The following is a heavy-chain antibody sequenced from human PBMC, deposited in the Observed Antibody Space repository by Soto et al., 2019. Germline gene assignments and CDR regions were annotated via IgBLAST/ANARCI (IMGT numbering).Heavy chain of an antibody. CDR2: INPKSGDT. J-gene: IGHJ4*02. CDR1: GYTFTGYF. CDR3: TKESSSGWSPFDS. D-gene: IGHD6-19*01. Sequence: QVQLVQSGAEVKKLGASVMVSCKASGYTFTGYFMHWVRQAPGQGLEWMGWINPKSGDTNYAQNFKGRVTLTRDTSITTVYMEVNSLRSDDTAVYYCTKESSSGWSPFDSWGQGTLLTVSS. V-gene: IGHV1-2*02.